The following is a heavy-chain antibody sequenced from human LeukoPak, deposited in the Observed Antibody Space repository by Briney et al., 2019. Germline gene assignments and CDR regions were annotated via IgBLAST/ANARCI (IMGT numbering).Heavy chain of an antibody. Sequence: GGSLRLSCAASGFTFSSYAMSWVRQAPGKGLEWVSAISGSGGSTYYADSVKGRFTISRDNSKNTLYLQMNSLRAEDTAVYYCARSNWGYSSSWYPGAVDYWGQGTLVTVSS. CDR3: ARSNWGYSSSWYPGAVDY. D-gene: IGHD6-13*01. J-gene: IGHJ4*02. CDR2: ISGSGGST. CDR1: GFTFSSYA. V-gene: IGHV3-23*01.